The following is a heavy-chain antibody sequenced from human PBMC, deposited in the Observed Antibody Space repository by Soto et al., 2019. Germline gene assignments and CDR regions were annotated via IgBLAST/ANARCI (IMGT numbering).Heavy chain of an antibody. CDR2: ISGSDGKT. Sequence: GGSLRLSCAASGFSFGSYALSWVRQAPGKGLEWVSTISGSDGKTFYADSVKGRFSISRDTSQSTLYLQMNSLRADDTAIYYCARWSYLDYWGQGARVTVSS. CDR3: ARWSYLDY. CDR1: GFSFGSYA. D-gene: IGHD3-3*01. J-gene: IGHJ4*02. V-gene: IGHV3-23*01.